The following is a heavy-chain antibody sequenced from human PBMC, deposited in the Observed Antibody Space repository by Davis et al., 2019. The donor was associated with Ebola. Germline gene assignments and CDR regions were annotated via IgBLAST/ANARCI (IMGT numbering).Heavy chain of an antibody. J-gene: IGHJ6*02. CDR2: ISAYNGNT. CDR1: GYTFTSYG. Sequence: ASVKVSCKASGYTFTSYGISWVRQAPGQGLEWMGWISAYNGNTNYAQKLQGRVTMTTNTSTSTAYMELRSLRSDDTAVYYCARVSGWRFDSSSWWYYYYGMDVWGQGTTVTVSS. D-gene: IGHD6-13*01. CDR3: ARVSGWRFDSSSWWYYYYGMDV. V-gene: IGHV1-18*01.